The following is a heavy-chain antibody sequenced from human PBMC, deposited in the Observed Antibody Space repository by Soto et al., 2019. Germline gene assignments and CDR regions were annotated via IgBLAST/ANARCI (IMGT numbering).Heavy chain of an antibody. CDR2: IIPIFGTA. J-gene: IGHJ4*02. CDR3: ASPGSYYYDSSGYYHY. Sequence: AASVKVSCKASGGTFSSYAISWVRQAPGQGLEWMGGIIPIFGTANYAQKFQGRVTITADESTSTAYMELSSLRSEDTAVYYCASPGSYYYDSSGYYHYWGQGTLVTVSS. D-gene: IGHD3-22*01. V-gene: IGHV1-69*13. CDR1: GGTFSSYA.